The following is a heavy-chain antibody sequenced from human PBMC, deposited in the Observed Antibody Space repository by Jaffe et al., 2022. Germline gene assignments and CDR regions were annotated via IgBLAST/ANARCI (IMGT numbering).Heavy chain of an antibody. CDR2: ISWNSGSI. CDR3: AKGLYGDYEGGFDY. J-gene: IGHJ4*02. D-gene: IGHD4-17*01. Sequence: EVQLVESGGGLVQPGRSLRLSCAASGFTFDDYAMHWVRQAPGKGLEWVSGISWNSGSIGYADSVKGRFTISRDNAKNSLYLQMNSLRAEDTALYYCAKGLYGDYEGGFDYWGQGTLVTVSS. CDR1: GFTFDDYA. V-gene: IGHV3-9*01.